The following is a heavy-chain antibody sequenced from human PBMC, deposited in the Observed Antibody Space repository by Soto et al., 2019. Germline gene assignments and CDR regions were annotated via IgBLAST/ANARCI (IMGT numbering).Heavy chain of an antibody. CDR3: ALHQMGLYRYGHRPISGYFDY. CDR2: IIPILGIA. Sequence: QVQLVQSGAEVKKPGSSVKVSCKASGGTFSSYTISWVRQAPGQGLEWMGRIIPILGIANYAQKFQGRVTITADKSTSPAYMERSSLRSEDTAVYYCALHQMGLYRYGHRPISGYFDYWGQGTLVTVSS. CDR1: GGTFSSYT. D-gene: IGHD5-18*01. J-gene: IGHJ4*02. V-gene: IGHV1-69*02.